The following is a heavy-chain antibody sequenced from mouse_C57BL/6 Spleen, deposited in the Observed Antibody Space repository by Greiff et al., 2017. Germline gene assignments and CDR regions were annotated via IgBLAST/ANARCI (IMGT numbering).Heavy chain of an antibody. Sequence: VQLKQSVAELVRPGASVKLSCTASGFNIKNTYMHWVKQRPEQGLEWIGRIDPANGNTKYATKFQGKATITADTSSNTAYLQLSSLTCEDTAIYYCARSPTGTRDFDYWGQGTTLTVSS. J-gene: IGHJ2*01. CDR3: ARSPTGTRDFDY. D-gene: IGHD4-1*01. CDR2: IDPANGNT. V-gene: IGHV14-3*01. CDR1: GFNIKNTY.